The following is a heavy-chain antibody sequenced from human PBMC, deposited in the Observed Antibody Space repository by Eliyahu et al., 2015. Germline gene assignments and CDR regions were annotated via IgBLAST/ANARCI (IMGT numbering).Heavy chain of an antibody. J-gene: IGHJ3*02. CDR2: ISSSSSYI. CDR3: AREGLMVRGVRDAFDI. D-gene: IGHD3-10*01. CDR1: GFTFXXYR. Sequence: EVQLVESGGGLVKPGGSLRLSCAASGFTFXXYRMNWVRQAPGKGLGWVSSISSSSSYIYYADSVKGRFTISRDNAKNSLYLQMNSLRAEDTAVYYCAREGLMVRGVRDAFDIWGQGTMVTVSS. V-gene: IGHV3-21*01.